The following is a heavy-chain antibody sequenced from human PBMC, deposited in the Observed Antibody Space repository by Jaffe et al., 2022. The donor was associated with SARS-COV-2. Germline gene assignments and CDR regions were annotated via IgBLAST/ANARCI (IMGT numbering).Heavy chain of an antibody. CDR2: ISTSESTT. Sequence: EVQLLESGGGLVQPGESLRLSCTASGFTFSHSAMNWVRQAPGKGLEWVSTISTSESTTHYADSVKGRFTISRDNSKSTLYLQLSSLRAEDTAIYYCAKMEWNDKNWFDSWGQGTLVTVSS. D-gene: IGHD1-1*01. J-gene: IGHJ5*01. CDR3: AKMEWNDKNWFDS. V-gene: IGHV3-23*01. CDR1: GFTFSHSA.